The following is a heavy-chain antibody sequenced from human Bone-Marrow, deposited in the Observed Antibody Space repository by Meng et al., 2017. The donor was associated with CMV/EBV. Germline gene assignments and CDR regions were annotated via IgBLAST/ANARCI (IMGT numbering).Heavy chain of an antibody. D-gene: IGHD2-15*01. CDR3: ARERIKDYYYGMDV. V-gene: IGHV3-30*02. CDR1: GFTFSRYG. CDR2: IRNDGSNK. Sequence: GESLKISCAASGFTFSRYGMHWVRQAPGKGLEWVAFIRNDGSNKYYSDSVKGRFTISRDNSKNTLYLQMNSLRAEDTAVYYCARERIKDYYYGMDVWGQGTTVTVSS. J-gene: IGHJ6*02.